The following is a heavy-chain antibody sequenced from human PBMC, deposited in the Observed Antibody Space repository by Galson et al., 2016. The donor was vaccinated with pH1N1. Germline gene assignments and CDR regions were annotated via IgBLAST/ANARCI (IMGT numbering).Heavy chain of an antibody. D-gene: IGHD3-22*01. CDR3: ASSYYYDSSGYTD. Sequence: SVKVSCKASGDTFTSYAMHWVRQAPGQRLEWMGWINAGNGIPKYSQRFQGRVTITRDTSASTAHMELSSLRSEDTAVYYCASSYYYDSSGYTDWGQGTLVTVSS. J-gene: IGHJ4*02. V-gene: IGHV1-3*01. CDR2: INAGNGIP. CDR1: GDTFTSYA.